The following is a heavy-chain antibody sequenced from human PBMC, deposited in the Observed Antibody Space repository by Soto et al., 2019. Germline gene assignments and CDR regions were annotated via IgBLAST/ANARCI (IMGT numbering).Heavy chain of an antibody. CDR1: GGSISSYY. CDR2: IYYSGST. J-gene: IGHJ4*02. CDR3: ARDYYFDY. V-gene: IGHV4-59*01. Sequence: ASETLSLTCTVSGGSISSYYWSWIRQPPGKGLEWIGYIYYSGSTNYNPSLKSRVTISVDTSKNQFSLKLSSVTAADTAVYYCARDYYFDYWGQGTLVTVSS.